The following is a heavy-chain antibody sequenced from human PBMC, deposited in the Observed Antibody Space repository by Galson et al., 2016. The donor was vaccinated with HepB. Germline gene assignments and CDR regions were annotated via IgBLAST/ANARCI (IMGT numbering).Heavy chain of an antibody. J-gene: IGHJ4*02. CDR2: VTGDGVVT. V-gene: IGHV3-23*01. CDR3: VPPPVGSMWYYLDL. CDR1: GFTFSGYV. Sequence: SLRLSCAASGFTFSGYVMAWVRLAPGKGLEWVSSVTGDGVVTHYAESVKGRFTISRDNSKNTVYLHMNSLRGEDTAIYYWVPPPVGSMWYYLDLWGQGTQVTVSS. D-gene: IGHD3-10*01.